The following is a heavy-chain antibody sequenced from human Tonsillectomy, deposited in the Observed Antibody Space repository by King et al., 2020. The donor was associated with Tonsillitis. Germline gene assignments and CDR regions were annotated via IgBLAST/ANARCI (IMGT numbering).Heavy chain of an antibody. D-gene: IGHD6-13*01. CDR1: GFIFDDYA. V-gene: IGHV3-9*01. Sequence: QLVQSGGGLVQPGRSLRLSCAASGFIFDDYAMHWVRQAPGQGLEWVSTISWNSGSIGDADSVNGRFTISRDNAKNSLFRQMNSLRSEDTALYYCAKDVGARVAAAFWGPGTLVTVSS. CDR3: AKDVGARVAAAF. CDR2: ISWNSGSI. J-gene: IGHJ4*02.